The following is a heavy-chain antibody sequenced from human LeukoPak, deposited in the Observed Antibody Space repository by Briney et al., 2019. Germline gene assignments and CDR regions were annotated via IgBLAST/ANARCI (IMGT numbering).Heavy chain of an antibody. J-gene: IGHJ4*02. CDR1: AASISTTY. D-gene: IGHD2-15*01. V-gene: IGHV4-34*01. CDR3: ASTGRVAATTYYFDY. Sequence: PSQTLSLTCTVSAASISTTYWSWVSQHPGNWMEWLGEINHIGSTNYNPSLKSRVTISVDTSKNQFSLKLSSVTAADTAVYYCASTGRVAATTYYFDYCGEGTLVTV. CDR2: INHIGST.